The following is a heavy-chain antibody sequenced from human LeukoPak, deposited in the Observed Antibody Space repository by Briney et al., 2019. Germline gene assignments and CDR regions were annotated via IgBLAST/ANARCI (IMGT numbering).Heavy chain of an antibody. Sequence: GGSLRLSCAASGLTFGTYAMHWVRQAPGKGLEWVAVIWYDGSNKYYADSVKGRFTISRDNSKNTLYLQMNSLRAEDTAVYYCARDTELGYSSGWLDYWGQGTLVTVSS. CDR2: IWYDGSNK. J-gene: IGHJ4*02. D-gene: IGHD6-19*01. CDR1: GLTFGTYA. V-gene: IGHV3-33*08. CDR3: ARDTELGYSSGWLDY.